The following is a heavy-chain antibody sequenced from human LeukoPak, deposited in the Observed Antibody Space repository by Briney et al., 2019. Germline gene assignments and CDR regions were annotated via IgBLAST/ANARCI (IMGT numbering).Heavy chain of an antibody. V-gene: IGHV3-33*06. J-gene: IGHJ4*02. CDR2: IWYDGSNK. CDR1: GFTFSSYG. CDR3: AKEYSSSWPVGIDY. D-gene: IGHD6-13*01. Sequence: GGALRLSCAASGFTFSSYGMHWVRQAPGKGLEWVAVIWYDGSNKYYEDSVKGRFTISRDNSKNTLYLQMNSLRAEDTAVYYCAKEYSSSWPVGIDYWGQGTLVTVSS.